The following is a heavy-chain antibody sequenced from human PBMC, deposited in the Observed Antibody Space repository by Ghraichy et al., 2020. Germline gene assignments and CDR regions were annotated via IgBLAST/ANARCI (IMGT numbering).Heavy chain of an antibody. D-gene: IGHD3-10*01. CDR3: AGGWFGSGLAV. CDR2: INHSGDT. CDR1: GGSFSGYY. V-gene: IGHV4-34*01. J-gene: IGHJ6*02. Sequence: SETLSLTCAVSGGSFSGYYWSWIRQPPGKGLEWIGDINHSGDTNYNPSLKSRVTISVDTSKNQFSLKLSSVTAADTAVYYCAGGWFGSGLAVWGQGTTVTFPS.